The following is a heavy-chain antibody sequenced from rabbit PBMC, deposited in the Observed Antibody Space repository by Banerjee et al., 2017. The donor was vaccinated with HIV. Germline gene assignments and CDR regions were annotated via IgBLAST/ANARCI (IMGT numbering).Heavy chain of an antibody. Sequence: QEHLVESGGGLVQPGGSLKVSCKASGFDFSNYGVSWVRQAPGKGLEWIGYIDPVFGSIHYASWVNGRFTISDHNAQNTLYLQLNSLTAADTATYFCARDAGYAGSNLWGPGTLVTVS. CDR1: GFDFSNYG. J-gene: IGHJ4*01. D-gene: IGHD4-2*01. V-gene: IGHV1S47*01. CDR3: ARDAGYAGSNL. CDR2: IDPVFGSI.